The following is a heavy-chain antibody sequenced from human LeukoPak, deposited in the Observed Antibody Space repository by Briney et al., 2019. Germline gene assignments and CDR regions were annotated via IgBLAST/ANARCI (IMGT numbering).Heavy chain of an antibody. J-gene: IGHJ4*02. CDR1: GYTFTSYY. Sequence: ASVKVSCKASGYTFTSYYMHWVRQAPGQGLEWMGIINPSGGSTSYAQKFQGRVTMTRDTSTSTVYMELSSLRSEDTAVYYCARVVVSYYGSGSYPYYFDYWGQGTLVTVSS. D-gene: IGHD3-10*01. V-gene: IGHV1-46*01. CDR3: ARVVVSYYGSGSYPYYFDY. CDR2: INPSGGST.